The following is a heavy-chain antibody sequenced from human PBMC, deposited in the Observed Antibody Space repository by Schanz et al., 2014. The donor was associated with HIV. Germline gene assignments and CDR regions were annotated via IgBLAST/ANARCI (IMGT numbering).Heavy chain of an antibody. J-gene: IGHJ4*02. D-gene: IGHD3-22*01. CDR3: ARDPLYYYDSSGPADY. CDR1: GFTFSSYW. V-gene: IGHV3-21*01. Sequence: EVQLVESGGGLVQPGGSLRLSCAASGFTFSSYWMHWVRQAPGKGLVWVSSISSSSSYIYYADSVKGRFTISRDNAKNSLYLQMNSLRAEDTAVYYCARDPLYYYDSSGPADYWGQGTLVTVSS. CDR2: ISSSSSYI.